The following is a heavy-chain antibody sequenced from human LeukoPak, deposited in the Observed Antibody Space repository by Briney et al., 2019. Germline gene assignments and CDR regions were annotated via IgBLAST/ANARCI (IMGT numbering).Heavy chain of an antibody. D-gene: IGHD6-13*01. CDR1: GGSISSYY. CDR3: ARGIAPSGY. V-gene: IGHV4-59*08. CDR2: IYYSGST. J-gene: IGHJ4*02. Sequence: SETLSLTCTVSGGSISSYYWSWIRQPPGKGLEWIGYIYYSGSTNYNPSLKSRVTISVDTSKNQFSLKLSSVTAADTAVYYCARGIAPSGYWGQGTLVTVSS.